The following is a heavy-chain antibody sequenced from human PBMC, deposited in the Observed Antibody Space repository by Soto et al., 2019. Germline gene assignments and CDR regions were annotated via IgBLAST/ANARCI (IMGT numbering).Heavy chain of an antibody. V-gene: IGHV1-69*06. CDR3: ARGFDQPPVGFYFDT. Sequence: QVQLVQSGAEVKNPGSSVKVSCKTSGGTFNSYLIDWVRQAPGQGLEWMGGIIPAFGTAKYAQKFQGRVKIPADRSTTTAYGGLRKFTSGETAVYYGARGFDQPPVGFYFDTGGKETLVPVSS. D-gene: IGHD2-2*01. J-gene: IGHJ4*02. CDR1: GGTFNSYL. CDR2: IIPAFGTA.